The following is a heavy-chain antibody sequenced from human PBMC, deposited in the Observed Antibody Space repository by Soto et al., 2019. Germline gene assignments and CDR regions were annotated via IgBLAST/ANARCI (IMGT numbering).Heavy chain of an antibody. D-gene: IGHD4-17*01. Sequence: GASVKVSCKASGYTFTSYAMHWVRQAPGQRFEWMGWINAGNGNTKYSQKFQGRVTITRDTSASTAYMELSSLRSEDTAVYYCARDRDYGDYGEYYYMDVWGKGTTVTVSS. CDR2: INAGNGNT. V-gene: IGHV1-3*01. CDR1: GYTFTSYA. J-gene: IGHJ6*03. CDR3: ARDRDYGDYGEYYYMDV.